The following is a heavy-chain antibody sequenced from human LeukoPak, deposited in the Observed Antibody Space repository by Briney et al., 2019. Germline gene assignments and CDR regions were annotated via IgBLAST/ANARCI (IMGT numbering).Heavy chain of an antibody. CDR3: ARDLPTAYYYDSSGYPYRDPNWFDP. CDR2: VDPEDGET. D-gene: IGHD3-22*01. Sequence: ASVKISCKASGYTFTDYYMHWVQQAPGKGLEWMGRVDPEDGETIYAEKFQGRVTITADKSTSTAYMELSSLRSEDTAVYYCARDLPTAYYYDSSGYPYRDPNWFDPWGQGTLVTVSS. V-gene: IGHV1-69-2*01. CDR1: GYTFTDYY. J-gene: IGHJ5*02.